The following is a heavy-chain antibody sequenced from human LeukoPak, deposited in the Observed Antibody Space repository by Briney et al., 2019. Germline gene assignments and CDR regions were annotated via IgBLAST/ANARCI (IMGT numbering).Heavy chain of an antibody. J-gene: IGHJ4*02. V-gene: IGHV3-30-3*01. CDR2: MSYDGSNK. CDR1: GFTFSSYA. D-gene: IGHD3-22*01. Sequence: GGSLRLSCAASGFTFSSYAMHWVRQAPGKGLEWVAVMSYDGSNKYYADSVKGRFTISRDNSKNTLYLQMNSLRAEDTAVYYCARDWERDYYDSSGYLDYWGQGTLVTVSS. CDR3: ARDWERDYYDSSGYLDY.